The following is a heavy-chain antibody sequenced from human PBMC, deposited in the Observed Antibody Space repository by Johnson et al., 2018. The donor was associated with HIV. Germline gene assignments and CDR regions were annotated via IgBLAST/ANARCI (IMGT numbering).Heavy chain of an antibody. CDR2: IYSGGST. Sequence: VQLVESGGGLVQPGGSLRLSCAASGFTVSSNYMSWVRQAPGKGLEWVSVIYSGGSTYYADSVKGRFTVSRDISKNTLYLQMNSLRAEDTAVYYCARGGRKWELLGDDAFDIWGQGTMVTVSS. CDR3: ARGGRKWELLGDDAFDI. D-gene: IGHD1-26*01. J-gene: IGHJ3*02. CDR1: GFTVSSNY. V-gene: IGHV3-66*01.